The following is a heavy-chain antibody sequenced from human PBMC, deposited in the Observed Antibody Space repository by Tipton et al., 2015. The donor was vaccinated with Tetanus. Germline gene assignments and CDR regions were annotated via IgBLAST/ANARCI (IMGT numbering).Heavy chain of an antibody. D-gene: IGHD3-22*01. Sequence: SLRLSCAASGFTFSSYGMHWVRQAPGKGLEWVAVIWYDGSNKYYADSVKGRFTISRDNSKNTLYLQMNSLRAEDTAVYYCARDGSSGYYYGDSWGQGTLVTVSS. CDR3: ARDGSSGYYYGDS. CDR1: GFTFSSYG. V-gene: IGHV3-33*01. CDR2: IWYDGSNK. J-gene: IGHJ4*02.